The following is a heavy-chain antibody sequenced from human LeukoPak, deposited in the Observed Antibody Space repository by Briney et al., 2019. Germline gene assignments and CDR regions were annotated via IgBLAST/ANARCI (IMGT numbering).Heavy chain of an antibody. V-gene: IGHV4-4*09. CDR3: ARAKRDYYDNSGYESYYYFMDV. D-gene: IGHD3-22*01. CDR2: INAKGET. Sequence: SETLSLTCTVSGVSMSAYQWSWVRQSPEKGLEWVGCINAKGETSYNPSLKSRVTISLDTSKNQFSLRLNSVTAADTAVYYCARAKRDYYDNSGYESYYYFMDVWGKGTTVTVSS. CDR1: GVSMSAYQ. J-gene: IGHJ6*03.